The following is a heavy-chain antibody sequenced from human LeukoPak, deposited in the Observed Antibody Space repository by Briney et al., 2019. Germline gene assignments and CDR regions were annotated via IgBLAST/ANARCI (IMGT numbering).Heavy chain of an antibody. V-gene: IGHV6-1*01. Sequence: TSQTLSLTCAISGDSVSSNSAGWHWLRQSPSRGLEWLGRTYYRSRWYNEYAVSVKSRIIINPDTAKNQFSLQLNSLTPEDTAVYYCARETLDYGDSDYFDYWGQGTLVTVSS. J-gene: IGHJ4*02. D-gene: IGHD4-17*01. CDR1: GDSVSSNSAG. CDR2: TYYRSRWYN. CDR3: ARETLDYGDSDYFDY.